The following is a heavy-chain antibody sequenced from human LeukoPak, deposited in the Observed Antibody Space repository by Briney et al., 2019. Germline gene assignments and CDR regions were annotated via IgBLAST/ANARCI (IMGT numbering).Heavy chain of an antibody. CDR1: GYTFISNY. D-gene: IGHD2-2*01. CDR2: INPSGGSP. J-gene: IGHJ5*02. Sequence: VASVKVSCKAYGYTFISNYLNWVRQAPGQGLEWMGIINPSGGSPSYAQKFQGRVTTTRDMSTSTVYMTLSSLKSEDTAVYYCARGGQVAPQPGNWFDPWGQGTLVTVSS. V-gene: IGHV1-46*01. CDR3: ARGGQVAPQPGNWFDP.